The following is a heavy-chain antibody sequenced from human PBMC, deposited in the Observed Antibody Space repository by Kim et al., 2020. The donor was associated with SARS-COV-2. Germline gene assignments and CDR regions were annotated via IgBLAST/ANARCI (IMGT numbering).Heavy chain of an antibody. Sequence: SETLSLTCTVSGCSISSYYWSWIRQPPGKGLEWIGYIYYSGSTNYNPSLKSRVTISVDTSKNQFSLKLSSVTAADTAVYYCARFKQQWLAPGDYYGMDV. CDR3: ARFKQQWLAPGDYYGMDV. V-gene: IGHV4-59*01. J-gene: IGHJ6*01. CDR1: GCSISSYY. CDR2: IYYSGST. D-gene: IGHD6-19*01.